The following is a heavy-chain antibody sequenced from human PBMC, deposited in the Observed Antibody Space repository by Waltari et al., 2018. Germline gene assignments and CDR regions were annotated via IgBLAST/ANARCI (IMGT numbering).Heavy chain of an antibody. CDR3: AREGGTSSSSFDI. J-gene: IGHJ3*02. CDR2: IYHSGSP. CDR1: GASHRRGSYF. D-gene: IGHD6-6*01. Sequence: QVQLQESGQGLLKPSQTRPPTCPDHGASHRRGSYFWTWIPQHPGKGLEWIGYIYHSGSPYKNPSLKSRVTISVERSKNQFSLKLSSVTAADTAVYYCAREGGTSSSSFDIWGQGTMVTVSS. V-gene: IGHV4-30-2*01.